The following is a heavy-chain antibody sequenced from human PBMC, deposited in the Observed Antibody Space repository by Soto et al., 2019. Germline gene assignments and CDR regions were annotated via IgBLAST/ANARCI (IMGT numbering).Heavy chain of an antibody. Sequence: GASVKVSCKASGGTFSSYAISWVRQAPGQGLEWMGGIIPIFGTANYAQKFQGRVTITADKSTSTAYMELSSLRSEDTAVYYCARDQVRVLRFLEWLSPHYYCGMDVWGQGTTVTVSS. J-gene: IGHJ6*02. V-gene: IGHV1-69*06. CDR1: GGTFSSYA. CDR3: ARDQVRVLRFLEWLSPHYYCGMDV. D-gene: IGHD3-3*01. CDR2: IIPIFGTA.